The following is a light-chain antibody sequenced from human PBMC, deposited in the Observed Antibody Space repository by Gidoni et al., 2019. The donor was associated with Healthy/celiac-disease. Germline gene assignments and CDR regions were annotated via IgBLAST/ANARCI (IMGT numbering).Light chain of an antibody. Sequence: QSVLPQPHSASGAPGQRVTISCTGSSSNSGAGADVHWYQQLPGTAPKLLIYGNSNRPSGVPDRFSGSKSGTSASLAITGLQAEDEADYYCQSYDSSLSGSRVFGTGTKVTVL. CDR3: QSYDSSLSGSRV. CDR1: SSNSGAGAD. CDR2: GNS. V-gene: IGLV1-40*01. J-gene: IGLJ1*01.